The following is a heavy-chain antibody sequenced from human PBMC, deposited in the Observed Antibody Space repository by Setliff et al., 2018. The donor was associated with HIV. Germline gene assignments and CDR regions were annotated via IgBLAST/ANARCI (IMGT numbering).Heavy chain of an antibody. CDR2: LYHSGTN. Sequence: KPSETLSLTCAVSGYSISSGYSWGWIRQPPGKGLERIGSLYHSGTNFYNPSLKSRVTISLDTSTNRFSLKLNSVTAADTAIYYCARQVGSQYSYWAYYFDSWGQGALVTVSS. D-gene: IGHD5-18*01. CDR1: GYSISSGYS. J-gene: IGHJ4*02. CDR3: ARQVGSQYSYWAYYFDS. V-gene: IGHV4-38-2*01.